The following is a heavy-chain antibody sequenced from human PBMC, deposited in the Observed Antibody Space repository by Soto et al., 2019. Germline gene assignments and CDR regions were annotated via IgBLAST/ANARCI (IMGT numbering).Heavy chain of an antibody. CDR2: IFSNDER. CDR1: GFSLSNAGMG. J-gene: IGHJ5*02. D-gene: IGHD2-15*01. CDR3: AQTEDGGRSRTPAGWFDA. Sequence: QVTLKESGPVLVKPTETLTLTCTVSGFSLSNAGMGVSWIRQPPGKALEWLAHIFSNDERRFSKSLKNRFTISKDTFNSQVVLIMTNMDPVDTATYYCAQTEDGGRSRTPAGWFDAWGQGTLVTVSS. V-gene: IGHV2-26*01.